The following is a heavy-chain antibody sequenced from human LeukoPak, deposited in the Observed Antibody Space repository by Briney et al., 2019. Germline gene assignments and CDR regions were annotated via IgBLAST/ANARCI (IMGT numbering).Heavy chain of an antibody. V-gene: IGHV3-21*01. D-gene: IGHD5-24*01. CDR2: ISSSSSYI. CDR3: ARESRDGYNKY. Sequence: GGSLRLSCAASGFTFSSYSMNWVRQAPGKGLEWVSSISSSSSYIYYADSVKGRFTISRGNAKNSLYLQMNSLRAEDTAVYYCARESRDGYNKYWGQGTLVTVSS. J-gene: IGHJ4*02. CDR1: GFTFSSYS.